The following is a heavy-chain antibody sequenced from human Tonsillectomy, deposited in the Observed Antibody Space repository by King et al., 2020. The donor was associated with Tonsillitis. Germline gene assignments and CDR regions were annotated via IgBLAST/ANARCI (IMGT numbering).Heavy chain of an antibody. Sequence: EQLVQSGPEVKKPGASVKVSCKASGYTFSDYYIHWLRQAPGQGLEWMGWMNPKSGVTSYAQKVQGRVTMTRDTSINTAYMEVSRRKSDDTAMYYCARVDMRGFAFDIWGQGTTVAVSS. CDR2: MNPKSGVT. CDR1: GYTFSDYY. V-gene: IGHV1-2*02. J-gene: IGHJ3*02. CDR3: ARVDMRGFAFDI. D-gene: IGHD2-2*03.